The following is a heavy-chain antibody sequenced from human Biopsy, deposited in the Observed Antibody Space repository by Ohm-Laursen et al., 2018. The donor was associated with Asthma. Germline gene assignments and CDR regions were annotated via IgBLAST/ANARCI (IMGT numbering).Heavy chain of an antibody. CDR2: IYYSGRT. J-gene: IGHJ2*01. Sequence: SETLSLTCIVSGDAMSTSGSYWSWIRQSPGKGLEWIGSIYYSGRTYYNPSLESRVTISADTSKIHFSLKVTSVTAADTAVYYCARAVSSSSYWYFDLWGRGDLVTVSS. CDR3: ARAVSSSSYWYFDL. CDR1: GDAMSTSGSY. V-gene: IGHV4-39*02. D-gene: IGHD6-6*01.